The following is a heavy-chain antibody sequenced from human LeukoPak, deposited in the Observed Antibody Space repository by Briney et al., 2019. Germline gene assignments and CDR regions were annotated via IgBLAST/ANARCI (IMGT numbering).Heavy chain of an antibody. V-gene: IGHV3-21*01. CDR3: ARDLSYGDYYYYYGMDV. J-gene: IGHJ6*02. CDR1: GFTFSSYS. Sequence: NPGGSLRLSCAASGFTFSSYSMNWVRQAPGKGLEWVSSISSSSSYIYYADSVKGRFTISRDNAKNSLYLQMNSLRAEDTAVYYCARDLSYGDYYYYYGMDVWGQGTTVTVSS. CDR2: ISSSSSYI. D-gene: IGHD4-17*01.